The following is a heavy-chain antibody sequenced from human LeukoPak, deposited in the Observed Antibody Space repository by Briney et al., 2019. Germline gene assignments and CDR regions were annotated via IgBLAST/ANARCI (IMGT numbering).Heavy chain of an antibody. J-gene: IGHJ3*02. D-gene: IGHD1-26*01. CDR2: IYTSGST. CDR1: GGSISSYY. V-gene: IGHV4-4*07. CDR3: ARDGSGSYVDAFDI. Sequence: SETLSLTCTVSGGSISSYYWSWIRQPAGKGLEWIGRIYTSGSTNYNPSLKSRVTISVDTSKNQFSLKLSSVTAADTAVYYCARDGSGSYVDAFDIWGQGTMVTVSS.